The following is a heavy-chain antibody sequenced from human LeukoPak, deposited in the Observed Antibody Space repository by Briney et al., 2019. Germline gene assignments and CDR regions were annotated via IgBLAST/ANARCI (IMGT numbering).Heavy chain of an antibody. CDR1: GGSISGYY. CDR2: LYSSGST. V-gene: IGHV4-4*07. CDR3: AREGYYGSGSYSLIDV. D-gene: IGHD3-10*01. J-gene: IGHJ6*02. Sequence: SETLSLTCTVSGGSISGYYWNWIRQPAGKGLERIGRLYSSGSTNYNPSLKSRVTMSVDTSKNQFSLKLSSVTAADTAVYYCAREGYYGSGSYSLIDVWGQGTTVTVSS.